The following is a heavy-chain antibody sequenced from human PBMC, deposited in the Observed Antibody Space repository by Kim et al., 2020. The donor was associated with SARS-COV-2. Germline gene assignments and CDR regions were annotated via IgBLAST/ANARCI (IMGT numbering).Heavy chain of an antibody. CDR2: ISAYNGNT. Sequence: ASVKVSCKASGYTFTSYGISWVRQAPGQGLEWMGWISAYNGNTNYAQKLQGRVTMTTDTSTSTAYMELRSLRSDDTAVYYCASGGEGYSGSYYAAFDYWGQGTLVTVSS. D-gene: IGHD1-26*01. CDR3: ASGGEGYSGSYYAAFDY. V-gene: IGHV1-18*01. CDR1: GYTFTSYG. J-gene: IGHJ4*02.